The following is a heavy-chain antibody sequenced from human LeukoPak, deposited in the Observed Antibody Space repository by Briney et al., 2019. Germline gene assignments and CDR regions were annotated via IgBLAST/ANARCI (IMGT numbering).Heavy chain of an antibody. CDR2: IRNDGSNK. D-gene: IGHD2-2*01. Sequence: GGSLRLSCAASGFSFSPYGMHWVRQAPGKGLEGVAFIRNDGSNKYYADSVKGRFTISRDNSRKTLYLQMHSLRAEDAAVYYCVKEVGDYYMDVWGKGTTVTVSS. V-gene: IGHV3-30*02. J-gene: IGHJ6*03. CDR3: VKEVGDYYMDV. CDR1: GFSFSPYG.